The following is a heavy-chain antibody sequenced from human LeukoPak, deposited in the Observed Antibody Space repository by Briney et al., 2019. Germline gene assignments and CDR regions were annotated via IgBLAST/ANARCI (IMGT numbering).Heavy chain of an antibody. CDR1: GFTFSDYY. Sequence: KPGGSLRLSCAASGFTFSDYYMSWIRQAPGKGLEWVSRIRSDGSDTRYAESVKGRFTISRDNAKNTLYLQMNSLRAEDTAVYYCAKRRGLELLYYYYMDVWGKGTTVTVSS. CDR2: IRSDGSDT. D-gene: IGHD1-7*01. J-gene: IGHJ6*03. V-gene: IGHV3-11*03. CDR3: AKRRGLELLYYYYMDV.